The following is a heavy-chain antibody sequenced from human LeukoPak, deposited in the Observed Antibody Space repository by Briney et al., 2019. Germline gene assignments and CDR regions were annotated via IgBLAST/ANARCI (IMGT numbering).Heavy chain of an antibody. D-gene: IGHD2-21*02. J-gene: IGHJ4*02. Sequence: GGTLRLSCAASGFTFSEFWMSWVRQAPGKGLEWLANIKEDGSKKYYVDSVKGRFTISRDNAKNSLFLQMNSLRNEDTAVYYCVRDAVTAYWGQGTLVTVSS. CDR2: IKEDGSKK. CDR1: GFTFSEFW. V-gene: IGHV3-7*01. CDR3: VRDAVTAY.